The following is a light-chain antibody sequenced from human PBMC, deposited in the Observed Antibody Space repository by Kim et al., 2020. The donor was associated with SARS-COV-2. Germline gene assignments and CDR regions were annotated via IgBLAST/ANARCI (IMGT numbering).Light chain of an antibody. V-gene: IGKV3-11*01. Sequence: LSPGERATLSCRASQSVSSSYLAWYQQKPGQAPRLLIYDASNRATGIPARFSGSGSGTDFTLTISSLEPEDFAVYYCQQRSNWLTFGGGTKVDIK. CDR2: DAS. CDR1: QSVSSSY. CDR3: QQRSNWLT. J-gene: IGKJ4*01.